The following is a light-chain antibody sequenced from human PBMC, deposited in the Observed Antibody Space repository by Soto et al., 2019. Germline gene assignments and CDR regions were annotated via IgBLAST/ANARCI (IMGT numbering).Light chain of an antibody. CDR3: QQSYSTPWT. CDR2: APS. Sequence: DIQMTQSPSSLSASVGDRVTITCRVSQSISSYLNWYQQKPGKAPKLLIYAPSSLQSGVPSRFSGSGSGTDFPLTISSRQPEDFATYQRQQSYSTPWTFGQGTKVEIK. J-gene: IGKJ1*01. CDR1: QSISSY. V-gene: IGKV1-39*01.